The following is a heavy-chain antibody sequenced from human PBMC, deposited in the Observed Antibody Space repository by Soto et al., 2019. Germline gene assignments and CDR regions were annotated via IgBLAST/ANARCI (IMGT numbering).Heavy chain of an antibody. J-gene: IGHJ6*02. CDR2: INPKSGGT. Sequence: GASVKVSCKASGYSFTDYHIHWVRQAPGQGIEWLGRINPKSGGTSTAQKFQGWVTMTTDTSISTASMELTRLTSDDTAIYYCARGDSTDCSNGVCSFFYNLDMDVWGQGTTVTVSS. CDR3: ARGDSTDCSNGVCSFFYNLDMDV. CDR1: GYSFTDYH. V-gene: IGHV1-2*04. D-gene: IGHD2-8*01.